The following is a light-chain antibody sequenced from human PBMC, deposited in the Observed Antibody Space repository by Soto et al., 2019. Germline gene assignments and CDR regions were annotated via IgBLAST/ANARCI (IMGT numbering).Light chain of an antibody. CDR3: MQALQTPYT. V-gene: IGKV2-28*01. CDR2: LGS. J-gene: IGKJ2*01. CDR1: QSLLHSNGYNY. Sequence: DIVMTQSPLSLPVTPGEPASISCRSSQSLLHSNGYNYLHWYLQKPGQSPQLLIYLGSNRASGVPDRFSGSASGTDFTLRISRVEAEDVGVYYCMQALQTPYTFGQGTKLEIK.